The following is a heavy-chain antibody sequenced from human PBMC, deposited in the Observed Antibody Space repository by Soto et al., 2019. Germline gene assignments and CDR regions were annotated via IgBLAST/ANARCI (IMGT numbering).Heavy chain of an antibody. J-gene: IGHJ3*02. CDR3: AREAAGPKGSSSWADDAFDI. D-gene: IGHD6-13*01. Sequence: QVQLQESGPGLVKPSQTLSLTCTVSGGSISSGGYHWSWIRQHTGKALEWIGYISYSGSTYYNPSLQSRVTISVDSSMDQFPLKPSSVTAADTAVYYCAREAAGPKGSSSWADDAFDIWGQGTMVTVSS. CDR1: GGSISSGGYH. V-gene: IGHV4-31*03. CDR2: ISYSGST.